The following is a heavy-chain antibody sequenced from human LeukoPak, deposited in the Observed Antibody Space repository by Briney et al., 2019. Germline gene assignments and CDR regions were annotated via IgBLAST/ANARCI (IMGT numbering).Heavy chain of an antibody. J-gene: IGHJ5*02. V-gene: IGHV3-23*01. CDR3: AKAPRGVAANNWFDP. Sequence: AGGSLRLSCAASGFTFSSYAMSWVRQAPGKGLEWVSAISGSGGSTYYADSVKGRFTISRDNSKNTLYLQMNSLRAEDTAVYYCAKAPRGVAANNWFDPWGQGTLVTVSS. D-gene: IGHD2-15*01. CDR1: GFTFSSYA. CDR2: ISGSGGST.